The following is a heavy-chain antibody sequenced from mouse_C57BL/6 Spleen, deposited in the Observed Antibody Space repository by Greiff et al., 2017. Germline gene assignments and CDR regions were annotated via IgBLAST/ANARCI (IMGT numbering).Heavy chain of an antibody. V-gene: IGHV1-4*01. CDR1: GYTFTSYT. CDR3: ARDYGSFYFDY. J-gene: IGHJ2*01. Sequence: QVQLQQSGAELARPGASVKMSCKASGYTFTSYTMHWVNQRPGQGLEWIGYINPSSGYTKYNQKFKDKATLTADKSSSTAYMQLSSLTSEDSAVYYCARDYGSFYFDYWGQGTTLTVSS. D-gene: IGHD1-1*01. CDR2: INPSSGYT.